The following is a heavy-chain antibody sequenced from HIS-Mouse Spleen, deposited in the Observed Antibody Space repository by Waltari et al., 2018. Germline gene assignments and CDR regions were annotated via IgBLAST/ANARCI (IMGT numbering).Heavy chain of an antibody. V-gene: IGHV3-74*01. Sequence: EVQLVESGGGSVQPGGSLRRSCGAHGFTFSSYWLHGVRQAPGKGLVWVSRINSDGSSTSYADSVKGRFTISRDNAKNTLYLQMNSLRAEDTAVYYCAREHSSSSDAFDIWGQGTMVTVSS. CDR2: INSDGSST. CDR3: AREHSSSSDAFDI. CDR1: GFTFSSYW. J-gene: IGHJ3*02. D-gene: IGHD6-6*01.